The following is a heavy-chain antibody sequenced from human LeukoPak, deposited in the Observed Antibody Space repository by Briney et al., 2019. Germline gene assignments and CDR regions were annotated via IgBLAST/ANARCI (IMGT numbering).Heavy chain of an antibody. Sequence: GGSLRLSCAASGFTFGSYAMSWVRQAPGKGLEWVSAISGSGGSTYYADSVKGRFTISRDNSKNTLYLQMNSLRAEDTAVYYCAKDLSVAGSSIDYWGQGTLVTVSS. J-gene: IGHJ4*02. CDR3: AKDLSVAGSSIDY. CDR1: GFTFGSYA. V-gene: IGHV3-23*01. CDR2: ISGSGGST. D-gene: IGHD6-19*01.